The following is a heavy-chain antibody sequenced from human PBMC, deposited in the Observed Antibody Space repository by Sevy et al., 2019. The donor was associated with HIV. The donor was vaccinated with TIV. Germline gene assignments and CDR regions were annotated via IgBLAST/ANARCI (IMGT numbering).Heavy chain of an antibody. CDR2: ISYDGSNK. D-gene: IGHD2-2*01. J-gene: IGHJ6*02. V-gene: IGHV3-30-3*01. Sequence: GGSLRLSCAASGFTFSSYAMHWVRQAPGKGLEWVAVISYDGSNKYYADSVKGRFTISGDNSKNTLYLQMNSLRAEDTAVYYCARETPSYHPYYYYGMDVWGQGTTVTVSS. CDR3: ARETPSYHPYYYYGMDV. CDR1: GFTFSSYA.